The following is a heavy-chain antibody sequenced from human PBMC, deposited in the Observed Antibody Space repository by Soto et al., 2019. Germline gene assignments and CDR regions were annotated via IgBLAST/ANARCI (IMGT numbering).Heavy chain of an antibody. Sequence: SETLSLTCTVSGGSISSSSYYWGWIRQPPGKGLEWIGSIYYSGSTYYNPSLKSRVTISVDTSKNQFSLKLSSVTAADTAVYYCARQHYYGSGSAPHYWGQGTLVT. V-gene: IGHV4-39*01. J-gene: IGHJ4*02. CDR2: IYYSGST. D-gene: IGHD3-10*01. CDR3: ARQHYYGSGSAPHY. CDR1: GGSISSSSYY.